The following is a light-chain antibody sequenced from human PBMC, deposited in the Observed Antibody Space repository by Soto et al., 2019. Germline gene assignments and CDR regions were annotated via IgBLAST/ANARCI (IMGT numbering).Light chain of an antibody. CDR2: AAS. CDR3: QQSYTTPRT. CDR1: QCIRRY. Sequence: LQMTESPSSMAASAGDRVTFTCLASQCIRRYLNWYRQKSGKAPEVLMYAASTLQSGVPSRFSGRGSGTDFTLTIIGLQSEDFATYYCQQSYTTPRTFGAGTKV. J-gene: IGKJ4*02. V-gene: IGKV1-39*01.